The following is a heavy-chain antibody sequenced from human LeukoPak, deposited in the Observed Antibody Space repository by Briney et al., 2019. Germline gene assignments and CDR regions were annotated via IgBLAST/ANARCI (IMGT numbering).Heavy chain of an antibody. V-gene: IGHV1-2*02. CDR2: INPNSGGT. CDR1: GYTFTGYY. J-gene: IGHJ5*02. CDR3: ARGGGYDSSGYPDHWFDP. Sequence: ASVKVSCKASGYTFTGYYMHWVRQAPGQGLEWMGWINPNSGGTNYAQKFQGRVTMTRDTSISTAYMELGRLRSDDTAVYYCARGGGYDSSGYPDHWFDPWGQGTLVTVSS. D-gene: IGHD3-22*01.